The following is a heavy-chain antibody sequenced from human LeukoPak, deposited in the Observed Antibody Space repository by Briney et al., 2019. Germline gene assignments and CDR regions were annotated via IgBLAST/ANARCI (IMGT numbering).Heavy chain of an antibody. D-gene: IGHD7-27*01. CDR2: ISYDGSNK. Sequence: AGGSLRLSCAASGFTFSGYAMHWVRQAPGKGLEWVAVISYDGSNKYYADSVKGRFTISRDNSKNTLYLQMNSLRAEDTAVYYCARESALGWGFYSDYWGQGTLVTVSS. CDR3: ARESALGWGFYSDY. V-gene: IGHV3-30-3*01. J-gene: IGHJ4*02. CDR1: GFTFSGYA.